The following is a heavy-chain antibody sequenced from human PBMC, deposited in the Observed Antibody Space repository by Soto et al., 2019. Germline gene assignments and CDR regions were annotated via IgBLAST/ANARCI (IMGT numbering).Heavy chain of an antibody. Sequence: EVQLVESGGGLVKPGGSLRLSCAASGFTFSSYSMNWVRQAPGKGLEWVSSISSSSSYIYYADSVKGRFTISRDNAKNSLYLKMNSLRAEDTAVYYCAVLYGDYVDSAFLDYWGQGTLVTVSS. CDR2: ISSSSSYI. CDR1: GFTFSSYS. V-gene: IGHV3-21*01. D-gene: IGHD4-17*01. CDR3: AVLYGDYVDSAFLDY. J-gene: IGHJ4*02.